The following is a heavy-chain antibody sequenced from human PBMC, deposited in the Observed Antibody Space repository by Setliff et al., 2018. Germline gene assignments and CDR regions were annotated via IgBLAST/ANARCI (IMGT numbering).Heavy chain of an antibody. D-gene: IGHD3-3*01. V-gene: IGHV4-61*02. CDR3: ARATIFGVVIYYFDY. J-gene: IGHJ4*02. Sequence: TLSLTCTVSGGSISSGSYYWSWIRQPAGKGLEWIGRIYTSGSTNYNPSLKSRVTISVDTSKNQFSLKLSSVTAADTAVYYCARATIFGVVIYYFDYWGQGTLVTVSS. CDR1: GGSISSGSYY. CDR2: IYTSGST.